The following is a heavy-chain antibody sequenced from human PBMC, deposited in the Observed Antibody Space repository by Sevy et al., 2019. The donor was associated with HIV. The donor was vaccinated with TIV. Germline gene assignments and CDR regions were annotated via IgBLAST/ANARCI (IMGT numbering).Heavy chain of an antibody. CDR3: ARRPDLGVVILTGVLDV. J-gene: IGHJ6*02. CDR2: ISGSGGST. Sequence: GGSLRLSCAASGFSFSSYAMSWVRQTPGKGLQWVSVISGSGGSTYYADSLKGRFTIFRDNPRNTVYLQMNSLRAEDTAVYYCARRPDLGVVILTGVLDVWGQGTTVTVSS. CDR1: GFSFSSYA. D-gene: IGHD3-3*01. V-gene: IGHV3-23*01.